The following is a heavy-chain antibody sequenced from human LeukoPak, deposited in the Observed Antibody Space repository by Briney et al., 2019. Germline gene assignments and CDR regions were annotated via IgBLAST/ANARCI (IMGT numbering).Heavy chain of an antibody. D-gene: IGHD6-13*01. CDR2: ISSSGSTI. V-gene: IGHV3-48*03. CDR1: GFTFSSYE. Sequence: PGGTLRLSCAASGFTFSSYEMNWVRQAPGKGLEWVSYISSSGSTIYYADSVKGRFTISRDNAKNSLYLQMNSLRAEDTALYHCARRRRIAAAERYYFDYWGQGTLVTVSS. CDR3: ARRRRIAAAERYYFDY. J-gene: IGHJ4*02.